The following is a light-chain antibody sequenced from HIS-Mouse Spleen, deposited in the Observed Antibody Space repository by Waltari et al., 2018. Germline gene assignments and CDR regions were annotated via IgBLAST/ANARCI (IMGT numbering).Light chain of an antibody. CDR3: QSADSSGTYQDVV. V-gene: IGLV3-25*03. Sequence: SYELTQPPSVSVSPGQTARITCSGDALPKQYAYWYQQKPGQAPVLVIYKASERPSGLPERFSGSSAGTTVTLTISGVQAEDEADYYCQSADSSGTYQDVVFGGGTKLTVL. J-gene: IGLJ2*01. CDR2: KAS. CDR1: ALPKQY.